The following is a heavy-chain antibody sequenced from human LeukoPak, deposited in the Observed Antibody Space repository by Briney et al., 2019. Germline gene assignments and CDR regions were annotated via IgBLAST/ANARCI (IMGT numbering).Heavy chain of an antibody. CDR2: INQDGSEK. CDR1: GFTFSSYW. J-gene: IGHJ4*02. V-gene: IGHV3-7*01. CDR3: ARAGLLWFGESKFDY. D-gene: IGHD3-10*01. Sequence: GGSLRLSCAASGFTFSSYWMSWVRQAPGKGLEWVANINQDGSEKYYVDSAKGRFTISRDNGKNSLYLQMNSLRAEDTAVYYCARAGLLWFGESKFDYWGQGTLVTVSS.